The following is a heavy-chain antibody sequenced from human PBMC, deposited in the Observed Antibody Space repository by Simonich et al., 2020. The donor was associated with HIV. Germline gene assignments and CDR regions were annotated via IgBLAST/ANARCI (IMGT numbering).Heavy chain of an antibody. D-gene: IGHD3-10*01. J-gene: IGHJ4*02. CDR3: ARYYGGNTEVDY. V-gene: IGHV4-39*01. Sequence: QLQLQESGPGLVKPSETLSLTCTVSGGSISSSSYYWGWIRQPPGKGLEWIGIIYYSGSTDYNPSLKSRVTISVDTSKNQFSLKLSSVTAADTAVYYCARYYGGNTEVDYWGQGTLVTVSS. CDR2: IYYSGST. CDR1: GGSISSSSYY.